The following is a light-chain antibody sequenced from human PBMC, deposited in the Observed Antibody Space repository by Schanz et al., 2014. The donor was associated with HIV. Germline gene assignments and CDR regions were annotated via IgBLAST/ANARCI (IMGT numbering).Light chain of an antibody. CDR3: QQYGSSPWT. V-gene: IGKV3-20*01. J-gene: IGKJ1*01. CDR1: QSVDSN. Sequence: EILMTQSPAILSVSPGERATLSCRASQSVDSNLAWHQQRPGQAPRLLIFGASNRATGIPDRFSGGVSGTDFTLTISRVEPEDYAVYYCQQYGSSPWTFGQGTRVDVK. CDR2: GAS.